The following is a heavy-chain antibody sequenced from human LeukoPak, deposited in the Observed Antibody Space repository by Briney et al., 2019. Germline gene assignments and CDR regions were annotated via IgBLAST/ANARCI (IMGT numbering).Heavy chain of an antibody. CDR3: ARAPWVVAALDYWSSYGMDV. Sequence: GASVKVSCKASGYAFTSYAMNWVRQAPGQGLEWMGWINTNTGNPTYAQGFTGRFVFSLDTSVSTAYLQISSLKAEDTAVYYCARAPWVVAALDYWSSYGMDVWGQGTTVTVSS. V-gene: IGHV7-4-1*02. D-gene: IGHD2-15*01. CDR1: GYAFTSYA. J-gene: IGHJ6*02. CDR2: INTNTGNP.